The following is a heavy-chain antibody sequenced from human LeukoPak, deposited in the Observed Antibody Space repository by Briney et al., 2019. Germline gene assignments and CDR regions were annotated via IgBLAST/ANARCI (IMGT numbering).Heavy chain of an antibody. V-gene: IGHV7-4-1*02. D-gene: IGHD6-19*01. Sequence: ASVKVSCKASGYTFTNYAMNWVRQAPGQGLEWMGWMNTNTGNPTYAQGFTGRFVFSLDTSVSTAYLQISSLKAEDTAVYYCARGAYSSGWKARWRGDYWGQGTLVTVSS. CDR3: ARGAYSSGWKARWRGDY. CDR1: GYTFTNYA. CDR2: MNTNTGNP. J-gene: IGHJ4*02.